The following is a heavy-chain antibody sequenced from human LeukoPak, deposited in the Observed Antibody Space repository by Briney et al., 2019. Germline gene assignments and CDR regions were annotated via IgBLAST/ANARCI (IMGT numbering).Heavy chain of an antibody. J-gene: IGHJ2*01. Sequence: PSETLSLTCTVFGASISSYYWTWIRQPPGEGLEWVGWDYYDGRTSSNPSLKSRVTMSLHTSKNHFSLRLSSVTTADSAVYYCVRSDNRYVQALWGRGTLGTVSS. CDR1: GASISSYY. V-gene: IGHV4-59*01. CDR2: DYYDGRT. D-gene: IGHD3-16*02. CDR3: VRSDNRYVQAL.